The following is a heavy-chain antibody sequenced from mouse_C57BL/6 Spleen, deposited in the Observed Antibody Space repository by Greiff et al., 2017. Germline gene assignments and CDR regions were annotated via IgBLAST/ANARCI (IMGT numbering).Heavy chain of an antibody. D-gene: IGHD2-5*01. CDR1: GFTFSSYA. Sequence: EVKLLESGGGLVKPGGSLKLSCAVSGFTFSSYAMSWVRQTPEKRLEWVATISDGGSYTYYPDNVKGRFTISRDNAKNNLYLQMSHLKSEDTAMYYCARDSNPFAYWGQGTLVTVSA. V-gene: IGHV5-4*01. J-gene: IGHJ3*01. CDR3: ARDSNPFAY. CDR2: ISDGGSYT.